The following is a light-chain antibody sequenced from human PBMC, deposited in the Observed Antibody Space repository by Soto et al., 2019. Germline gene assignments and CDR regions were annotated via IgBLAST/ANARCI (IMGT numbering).Light chain of an antibody. Sequence: QSALTQPPSVSAAPGQKVTISCSGSTSNIWNNYVSWFQQLPGTAPKLLIYENDKRPSGIPDRFSGSTSGTSATLGITGFQTGDEADYYCGTWDSSLSGYGFATGTKVTVL. CDR1: TSNIWNNY. V-gene: IGLV1-51*02. CDR3: GTWDSSLSGYG. CDR2: END. J-gene: IGLJ1*01.